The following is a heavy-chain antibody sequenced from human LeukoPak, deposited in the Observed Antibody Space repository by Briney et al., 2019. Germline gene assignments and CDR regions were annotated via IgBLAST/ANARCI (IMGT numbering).Heavy chain of an antibody. CDR1: GFTFSSYE. CDR2: INWNSNNI. Sequence: GGSLRLSCAASGFTFSSYEMNWVRQAPGKGLEWVSGINWNSNNIDYADSVKGRFTISRDNAKNSLYLQMNSLRAEDTALYYCAKASSGYYSAILDWGQGTLVTVSS. V-gene: IGHV3-9*01. J-gene: IGHJ4*02. CDR3: AKASSGYYSAILD. D-gene: IGHD3-22*01.